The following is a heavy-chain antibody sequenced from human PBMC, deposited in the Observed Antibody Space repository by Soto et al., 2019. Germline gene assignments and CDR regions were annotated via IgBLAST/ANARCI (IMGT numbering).Heavy chain of an antibody. V-gene: IGHV4-31*03. CDR3: ARDAAMGNFDY. Sequence: SETMSLTCTVSGGSISSGGYYWSWIRQHPGKGLEWIGYIYYSGSTYYNPSLKSRVTISVDTSKNQFSLKLSSVTAADTAVYYCARDAAMGNFDYWGQGTLVTVSS. D-gene: IGHD5-18*01. CDR2: IYYSGST. CDR1: GGSISSGGYY. J-gene: IGHJ4*02.